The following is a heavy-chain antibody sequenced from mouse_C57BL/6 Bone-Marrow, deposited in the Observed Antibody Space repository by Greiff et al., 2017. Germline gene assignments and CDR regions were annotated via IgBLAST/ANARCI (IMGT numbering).Heavy chain of an antibody. V-gene: IGHV1-50*01. CDR1: GYTFTSYW. J-gene: IGHJ2*01. CDR2: IDPSDSYT. D-gene: IGHD2-13*01. CDR3: ARGDGDLGKYYFDY. Sequence: QVQLQQSGAELVKPGASVKLSCKASGYTFTSYWMQWVKQRPGQGLEWIGEIDPSDSYTNYNQKFKGKATLTVDTSSSTAYMQLSSLTSEDSAVYYCARGDGDLGKYYFDYWGQGTTLTVSS.